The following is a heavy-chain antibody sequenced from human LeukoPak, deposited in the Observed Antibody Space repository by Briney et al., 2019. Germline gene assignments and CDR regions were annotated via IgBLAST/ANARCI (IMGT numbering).Heavy chain of an antibody. Sequence: SETLSLTCAVYGGSFSGYYWSWIRQPPGKGLEWIGEINHSGSTNYNPSLKSRVTISADTSKNQFSLKLSSVTAADTAVYYCARATRIFGVVMWGQGTLVTVSS. D-gene: IGHD3-3*01. J-gene: IGHJ4*02. CDR1: GGSFSGYY. CDR3: ARATRIFGVVM. CDR2: INHSGST. V-gene: IGHV4-34*01.